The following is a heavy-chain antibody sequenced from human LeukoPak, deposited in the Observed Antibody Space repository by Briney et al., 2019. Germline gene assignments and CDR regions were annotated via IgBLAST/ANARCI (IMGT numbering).Heavy chain of an antibody. J-gene: IGHJ4*02. Sequence: ASVKVSCKASGSTFTGYYMHWVRQAPGQGLEWMGRINPNSGGTNYAQKFQGRVTMTRDTSISTAYMELSRLRSDDTAVYYCAREESVRGVGDYWGQGTLVTVSS. CDR3: AREESVRGVGDY. CDR2: INPNSGGT. D-gene: IGHD3-10*01. CDR1: GSTFTGYY. V-gene: IGHV1-2*06.